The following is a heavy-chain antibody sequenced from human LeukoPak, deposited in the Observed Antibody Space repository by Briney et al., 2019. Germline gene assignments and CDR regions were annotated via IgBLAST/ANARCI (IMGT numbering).Heavy chain of an antibody. Sequence: PGGSLRLSCAASGFTFSSYAMSWVRQAPGKGLEWVSAISGSGGSTYYADAVKGRFTTSRDNSKNTLYLQMNSLRAEDTAVYYCAGQMGAFDYWGQGTLVTVSS. J-gene: IGHJ4*02. D-gene: IGHD3-16*01. V-gene: IGHV3-23*01. CDR2: ISGSGGST. CDR1: GFTFSSYA. CDR3: AGQMGAFDY.